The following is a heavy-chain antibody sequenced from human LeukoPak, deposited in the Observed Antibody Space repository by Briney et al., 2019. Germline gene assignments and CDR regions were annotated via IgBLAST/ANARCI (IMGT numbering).Heavy chain of an antibody. CDR2: INPNSGGT. CDR1: GYTFTGYY. V-gene: IGHV1-2*02. Sequence: ASVKVSRKASGYTFTGYYMHWVRQAPGQGLEWMGWINPNSGGTNYAQKFQGRVTMTRDTSISTAYMELSRLRSDDTAVYYCARAYDFWSGYRFSGYGMDVWGQGTTVTVSS. D-gene: IGHD3-3*01. CDR3: ARAYDFWSGYRFSGYGMDV. J-gene: IGHJ6*02.